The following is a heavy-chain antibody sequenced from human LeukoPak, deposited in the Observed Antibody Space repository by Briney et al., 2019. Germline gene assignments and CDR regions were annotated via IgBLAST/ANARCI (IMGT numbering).Heavy chain of an antibody. CDR1: GFTFSSYE. D-gene: IGHD3-10*02. J-gene: IGHJ6*04. Sequence: GGSLRLSCAASGFTFSSYEMNWVRQAPGKGLEWVSYISSSGSSIYYADSVKGRFTISRDNSKNSLYLQMNSLRAEDTAVYYCAELGITMIGGVWGKGTTVTISP. V-gene: IGHV3-48*03. CDR3: AELGITMIGGV. CDR2: ISSSGSSI.